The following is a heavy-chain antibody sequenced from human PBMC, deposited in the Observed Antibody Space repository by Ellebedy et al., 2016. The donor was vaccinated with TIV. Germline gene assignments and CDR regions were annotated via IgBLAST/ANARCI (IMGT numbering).Heavy chain of an antibody. Sequence: SETLSLTCTVSGGSISGSSYYWGWIRQPPGKGLEWIGNIFDTGRTYYNPSLKSRITISVDTSKNQFSLKLSSVTAADTAVYYCARSLLIFTFDKCYFDLWGRGTLVTVSS. V-gene: IGHV4-39*01. CDR2: IFDTGRT. CDR1: GGSISGSSYY. J-gene: IGHJ2*01. D-gene: IGHD3/OR15-3a*01. CDR3: ARSLLIFTFDKCYFDL.